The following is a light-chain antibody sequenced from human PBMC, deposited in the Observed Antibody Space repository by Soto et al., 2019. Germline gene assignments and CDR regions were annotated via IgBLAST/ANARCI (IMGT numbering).Light chain of an antibody. Sequence: IQMTQSPSSLSASVGDRVTITCRASQSISSYLNWYQQKPGKAPKLLIYKASSLESGVPSRFSGSGSGTEFTLTISSLQPDDFATYYCQQYHSYPITSGQGTRLENK. V-gene: IGKV1-5*03. J-gene: IGKJ5*01. CDR3: QQYHSYPIT. CDR2: KAS. CDR1: QSISSY.